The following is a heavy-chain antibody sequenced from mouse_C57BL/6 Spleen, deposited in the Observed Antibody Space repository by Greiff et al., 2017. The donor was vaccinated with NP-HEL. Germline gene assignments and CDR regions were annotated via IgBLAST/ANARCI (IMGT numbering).Heavy chain of an antibody. D-gene: IGHD3-2*02. CDR3: AREEGSSGYPFFDY. Sequence: VQLQQPGAELVKPGASVKMSCKASGYTFTSYWITWVKQRPGQGLEWIGDIYPGSGSTNYNEKFKSKATLTVDTSSSTAYMQLSSLTSEDSAVYYCAREEGSSGYPFFDYWGQGTTLTVS. J-gene: IGHJ2*01. V-gene: IGHV1-55*01. CDR2: IYPGSGST. CDR1: GYTFTSYW.